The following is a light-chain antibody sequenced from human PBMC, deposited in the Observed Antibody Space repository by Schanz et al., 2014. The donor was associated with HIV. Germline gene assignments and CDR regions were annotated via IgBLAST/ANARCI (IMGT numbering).Light chain of an antibody. CDR2: EVT. Sequence: QSALTQPPSASGSPGQSVTVSCTGTSSDIGGYDLVSWYQQHPGKAPKLIIYEVTKRPSGVPDRFSGSKSGNTASLTVSGLQPEDEADYYCSSYTSSNTWVFGTGTKLTVL. CDR1: SSDIGGYDL. J-gene: IGLJ1*01. CDR3: SSYTSSNTWV. V-gene: IGLV2-8*01.